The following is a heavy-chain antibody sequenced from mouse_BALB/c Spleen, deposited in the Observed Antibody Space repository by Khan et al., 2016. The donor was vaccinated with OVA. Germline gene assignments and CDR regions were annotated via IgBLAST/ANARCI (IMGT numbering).Heavy chain of an antibody. CDR2: ISNGGSYT. CDR3: ARHRFTTPTAWFAY. J-gene: IGHJ3*01. V-gene: IGHV5-6*01. Sequence: EVELVESGGDLVKPGGSLNLSCEASGFTFSSYGMSWLRQTPDKRLEWVVTISNGGSYTYFPDSVKGRLTISRDNAKNTLYLQMSSLKSEDTAMYYCARHRFTTPTAWFAYWGQGTLVTVFA. D-gene: IGHD1-2*01. CDR1: GFTFSSYG.